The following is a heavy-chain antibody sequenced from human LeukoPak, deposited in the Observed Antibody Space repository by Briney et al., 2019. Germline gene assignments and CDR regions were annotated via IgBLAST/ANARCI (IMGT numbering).Heavy chain of an antibody. V-gene: IGHV3-30*02. CDR1: GFSFSSYG. D-gene: IGHD5-18*01. J-gene: IGHJ3*02. CDR2: IRYDGSDK. Sequence: AGGSLRLSCAASGFSFSSYGMHWVRQAPGKGLEWVAFIRYDGSDKYYADSVKGRFTISRDNSKNTLYLQMNSLRAEDTAVYYCAKGGYSYGRTLRAFDIWGQGTMVTVSS. CDR3: AKGGYSYGRTLRAFDI.